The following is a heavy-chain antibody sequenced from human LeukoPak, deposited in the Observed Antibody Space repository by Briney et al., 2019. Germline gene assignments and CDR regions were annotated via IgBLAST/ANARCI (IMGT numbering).Heavy chain of an antibody. J-gene: IGHJ4*02. D-gene: IGHD1-26*01. CDR3: ARDGDSGSYYHY. CDR2: IKQDGSEK. V-gene: IGHV3-7*01. CDR1: GFTFSSHW. Sequence: GGSLRLSCAASGFTFSSHWMSWVRQAPGKGLEWVANIKQDGSEKYYVDSVKGRFTISRDNAKNSLYLQMNSLRAEDTAVYYCARDGDSGSYYHYWGQGTLVTVSS.